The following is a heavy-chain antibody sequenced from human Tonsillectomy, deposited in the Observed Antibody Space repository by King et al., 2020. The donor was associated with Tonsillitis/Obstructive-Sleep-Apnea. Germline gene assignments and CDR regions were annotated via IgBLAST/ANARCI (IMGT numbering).Heavy chain of an antibody. Sequence: QLVQSGAEVRTPGASVKVSCKASGYTFTSYSIHWVRQAPGQRLEWMGWIIAGNGATSYSQRFQGRVTITRDTSASTAYMELSSLGSEDTAVYYCARELSRGGNFDYWGQGTLVTVSS. CDR2: IIAGNGAT. CDR1: GYTFTSYS. V-gene: IGHV1-3*01. D-gene: IGHD2-15*01. J-gene: IGHJ4*02. CDR3: ARELSRGGNFDY.